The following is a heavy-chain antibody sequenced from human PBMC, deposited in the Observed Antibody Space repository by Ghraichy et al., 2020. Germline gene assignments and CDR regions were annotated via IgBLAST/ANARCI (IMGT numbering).Heavy chain of an antibody. J-gene: IGHJ4*02. CDR1: GFIFSTYW. V-gene: IGHV3-7*03. CDR3: ARDSRDRPAVGTFDY. D-gene: IGHD6-13*01. Sequence: GGSLRLSCEASGFIFSTYWVTWVRQAPGRGLEWLANIKGDGTERHYADSLKGRFTISRDNAKNSLFLQMDSLRAEDTAVYYCARDSRDRPAVGTFDYWGQGTLVTVSS. CDR2: IKGDGTER.